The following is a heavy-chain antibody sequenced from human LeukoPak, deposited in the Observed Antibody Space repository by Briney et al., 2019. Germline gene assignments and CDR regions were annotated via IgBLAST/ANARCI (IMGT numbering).Heavy chain of an antibody. CDR1: GYTFTSYA. V-gene: IGHV1-3*01. CDR3: ARVLVRGVITSLGY. J-gene: IGHJ4*02. D-gene: IGHD3-10*01. Sequence: GASVKVSCKASGYTFTSYAMHWVRQAPGKRLEWMGWINAGNGNTKYSQKFQGRVTITRDTSVSTAYMELSSLRSEDTAVYYCARVLVRGVITSLGYWGEGTLVTVSS. CDR2: INAGNGNT.